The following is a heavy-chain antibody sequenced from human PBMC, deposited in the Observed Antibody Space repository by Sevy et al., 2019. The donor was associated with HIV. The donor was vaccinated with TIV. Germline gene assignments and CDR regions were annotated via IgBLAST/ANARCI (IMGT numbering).Heavy chain of an antibody. J-gene: IGHJ4*02. CDR3: ARDSVSAWEGATFGFDY. D-gene: IGHD1-26*01. V-gene: IGHV3-30-3*01. CDR1: GFTFSGYA. CDR2: ISYDGSNK. Sequence: GGSLRLSCAASGFTFSGYAMHWVRQAPGKGLEWVAVISYDGSNKYYADSVKGRFTISRDNSKNTLYLQMNSLRAEDTAVYYCARDSVSAWEGATFGFDYWGQGTLVTVSS.